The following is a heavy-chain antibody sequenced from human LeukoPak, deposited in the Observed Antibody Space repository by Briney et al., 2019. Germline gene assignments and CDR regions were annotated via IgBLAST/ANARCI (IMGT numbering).Heavy chain of an antibody. CDR3: ARGAAVAISL. D-gene: IGHD6-19*01. Sequence: GGSLRLSCSASGFTFSDYAIHWVRRAPGKGLEWVAFISYDGSDKYYADSVKGRFTISRDISKNMLYLQMNSLRTEDTALYYCARGAAVAISLWGQGTLVTVSS. CDR2: ISYDGSDK. V-gene: IGHV3-30*04. CDR1: GFTFSDYA. J-gene: IGHJ4*02.